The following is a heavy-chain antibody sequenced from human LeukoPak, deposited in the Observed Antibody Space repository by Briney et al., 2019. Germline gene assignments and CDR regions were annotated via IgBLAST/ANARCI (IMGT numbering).Heavy chain of an antibody. CDR1: GYSFTSYW. CDR3: ARRVGSSWYLFDY. J-gene: IGHJ4*02. V-gene: IGHV5-10-1*01. CDR2: IDPSDSYT. Sequence: GESLKVSCKGSGYSFTSYWISWVRQMPGQGLEWMGRIDPSDSYTNYSPSFQGHVTISADKSISTAYLQWSSLKASDTAMYYCARRVGSSWYLFDYWGQGTLVTVSS. D-gene: IGHD6-13*01.